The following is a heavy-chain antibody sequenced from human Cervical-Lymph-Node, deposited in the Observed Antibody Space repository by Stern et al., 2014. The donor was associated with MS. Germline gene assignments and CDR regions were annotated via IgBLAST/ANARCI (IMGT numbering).Heavy chain of an antibody. CDR2: INPNSGGT. V-gene: IGHV1-2*02. CDR1: GYTFTGYL. D-gene: IGHD6-19*01. Sequence: VQLVESGAEVKKPGASVKVSCRASGYTFTGYLLQWGRQAPGQGLEWMAWINPNSGGTNFAQKFQGRVAMTRDTSISTAYLELNSLRSDDTAVYYCATSAPRSTGWGLDWGQGTLVTVSS. J-gene: IGHJ4*02. CDR3: ATSAPRSTGWGLD.